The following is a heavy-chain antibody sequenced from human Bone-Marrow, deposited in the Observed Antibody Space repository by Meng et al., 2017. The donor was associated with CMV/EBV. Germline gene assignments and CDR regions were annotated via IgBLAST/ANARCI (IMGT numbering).Heavy chain of an antibody. J-gene: IGHJ3*02. CDR2: IYHSGST. D-gene: IGHD3-22*01. CDR3: AREGAYYYDSSGFYSGDAFDI. CDR1: GYSISSGCI. V-gene: IGHV4-38-2*02. Sequence: LSCTVSGYSISSGCIWGWIRQPPGKGLEWIGSIYHSGSTYYNPSLKSRVTISVDTSKNQFSLKLSSVTAADTAVYYCAREGAYYYDSSGFYSGDAFDIWGQGTRVTGSS.